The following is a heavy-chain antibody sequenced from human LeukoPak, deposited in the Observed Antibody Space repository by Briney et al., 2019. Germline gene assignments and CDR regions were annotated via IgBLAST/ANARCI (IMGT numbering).Heavy chain of an antibody. V-gene: IGHV3-7*01. CDR1: GFTLSNYW. CDR2: IKQDGSEK. Sequence: GGSLRLSCTASGFTLSNYWMTWVRQAPGKGLEWVANIKQDGSEKYYVDSVKGRFTISRDNAKNSLYLQMNSLRAEDTAVYYCARDTENKLRYYFDYWGQGTLVTVSS. J-gene: IGHJ4*02. D-gene: IGHD4-17*01. CDR3: ARDTENKLRYYFDY.